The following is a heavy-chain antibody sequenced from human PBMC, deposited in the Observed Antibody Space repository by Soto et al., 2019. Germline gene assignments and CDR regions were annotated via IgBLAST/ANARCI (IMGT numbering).Heavy chain of an antibody. V-gene: IGHV3-30-3*01. CDR1: GFTFSSYA. Sequence: PGGSLRLSCAASGFTFSSYAMHWVRQAPGKGLEWVAVISYDGSNKYYADSVKGRFTISRDNSKNTLYLQMNSLRAEDTAVYYCARDRGPGDTAMATGYYYGMDVWGQGTMVTVSS. J-gene: IGHJ6*02. CDR2: ISYDGSNK. CDR3: ARDRGPGDTAMATGYYYGMDV. D-gene: IGHD5-18*01.